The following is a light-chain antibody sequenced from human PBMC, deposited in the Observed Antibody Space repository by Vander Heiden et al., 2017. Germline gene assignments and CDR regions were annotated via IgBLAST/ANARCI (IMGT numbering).Light chain of an antibody. CDR2: RTG. V-gene: IGLV7-43*01. CDR3: LLYFGGEAV. Sequence: QTVVTQEPSLTVSPGATVTLTCASSTGVVTSAYYPNWFQQKPGQAPRALIYRTGNKHSWTPARFSGTLLGGKAALTLSGVQPEDEAEYYCLLYFGGEAVFGGGTKLTV. CDR1: TGVVTSAYY. J-gene: IGLJ2*01.